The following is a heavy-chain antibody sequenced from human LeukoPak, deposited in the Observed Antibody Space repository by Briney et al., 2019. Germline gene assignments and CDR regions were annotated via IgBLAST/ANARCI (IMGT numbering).Heavy chain of an antibody. D-gene: IGHD3-22*01. CDR1: GFTFGDYW. J-gene: IGHJ4*02. Sequence: GGSLRLSCTVSGFTFGDYWMSWVRQAPGKGLEWVANIKRDGSEEYYVDSVKGRFTLSRDNAKNSLFLQMNSLRAEDTAVYYCARDVNYYDSSGYYYWGQGTLVTVSS. CDR2: IKRDGSEE. CDR3: ARDVNYYDSSGYYY. V-gene: IGHV3-7*01.